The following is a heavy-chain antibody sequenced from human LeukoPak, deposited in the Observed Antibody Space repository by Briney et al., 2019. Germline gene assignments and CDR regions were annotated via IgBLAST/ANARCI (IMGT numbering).Heavy chain of an antibody. CDR3: ARDLWFGYNWFDP. D-gene: IGHD3-10*01. CDR2: IYYSGST. J-gene: IGHJ5*02. Sequence: SETLSLTCTVSGGSISSYYWSWIRQPPGKGLEWIGYIYYSGSTNYNPSLKSRVTISVDTSKNQFSLKLSSVTAADTAVYYCARDLWFGYNWFDPWGQGTLVTVSS. V-gene: IGHV4-59*01. CDR1: GGSISSYY.